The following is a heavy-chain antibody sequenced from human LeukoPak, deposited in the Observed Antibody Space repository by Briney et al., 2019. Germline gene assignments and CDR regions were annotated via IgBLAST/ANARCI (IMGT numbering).Heavy chain of an antibody. D-gene: IGHD3-10*01. CDR1: GYAFTSYD. CDR2: MNPNSGNT. J-gene: IGHJ1*01. Sequence: ASVRVSCKASGYAFTSYDIRGVPQAPGQGLEWMGWMNPNSGNTGYAQKFRGRVTMTRNTSISPSYMERSSLRPEDTAVNYGASSFRSGRRDDGGQGTLVTVS. V-gene: IGHV1-8*01. CDR3: ASSFRSGRRDD.